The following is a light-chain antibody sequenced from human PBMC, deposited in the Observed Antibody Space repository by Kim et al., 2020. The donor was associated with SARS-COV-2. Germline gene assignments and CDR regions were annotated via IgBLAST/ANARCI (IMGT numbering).Light chain of an antibody. CDR2: AAS. CDR1: QDINNY. CDR3: KKYGSGPRA. Sequence: DFQMTQSPSSLSASVGDRVTITCRASQDINNYLAWYQQKPGEVPKLLIYAASALQSGVPSRFSGSGSGTDFTLAISSLQPEDVGTYYCKKYGSGPRAFGQGTKVDIK. V-gene: IGKV1-27*01. J-gene: IGKJ1*01.